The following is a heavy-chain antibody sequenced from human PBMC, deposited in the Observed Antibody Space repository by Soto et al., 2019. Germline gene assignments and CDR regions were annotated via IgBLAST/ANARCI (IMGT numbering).Heavy chain of an antibody. J-gene: IGHJ5*02. V-gene: IGHV4-4*07. CDR3: VRDGTKTLRDWFDP. CDR2: IYATGTT. D-gene: IGHD1-1*01. CDR1: GASISGFY. Sequence: SSEALSLTCTVSGASISGFYWSWIRKSAGKGLEWIGRIYATGTTDYNPSLKSRVMMSVDTSKKQFSLKLRSVTAADTAVYYCVRDGTKTLRDWFDPWGQGISVTVSS.